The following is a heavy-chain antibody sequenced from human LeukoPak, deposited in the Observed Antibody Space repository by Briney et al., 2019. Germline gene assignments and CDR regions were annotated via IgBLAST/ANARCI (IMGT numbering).Heavy chain of an antibody. CDR1: GFTFSSYA. J-gene: IGHJ5*02. Sequence: GGSLRLSCAAAGFTFSSYAMHWVRQVAGKGLEWVSGISGSGESKFYADSVKGRFTVSRENSKNPLYLQMNSLRVEDTAVYYCARGGYNWDTDAGWFDPWGLGTLVTVSS. CDR2: ISGSGESK. D-gene: IGHD1/OR15-1a*01. CDR3: ARGGYNWDTDAGWFDP. V-gene: IGHV3-23*01.